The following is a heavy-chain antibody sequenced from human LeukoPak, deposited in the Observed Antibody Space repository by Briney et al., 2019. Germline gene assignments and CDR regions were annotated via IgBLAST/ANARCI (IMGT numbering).Heavy chain of an antibody. D-gene: IGHD2-15*01. CDR3: ARDPIRYCSGGSCYAGLAFDI. V-gene: IGHV1-69*13. Sequence: SVKVSCKASGGTFSSYAISWVRQAPGQGLEWMGGIIPIFGTANYAQKFQGRVTITADESTSTAYMELSSLRSEDTGVYYCARDPIRYCSGGSCYAGLAFDIWGQGRMVTVSS. J-gene: IGHJ3*02. CDR1: GGTFSSYA. CDR2: IIPIFGTA.